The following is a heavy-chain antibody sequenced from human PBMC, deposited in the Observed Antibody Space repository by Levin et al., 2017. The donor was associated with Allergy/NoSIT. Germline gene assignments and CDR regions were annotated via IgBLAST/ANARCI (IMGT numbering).Heavy chain of an antibody. Sequence: SQTLSLTCTVSGGSISSGGYYWSWIRQHPGKGLEWIGYIYYSGSTYYNPSLKSRVTISVDTSKNQFSLKLSSVTAADTAVYYCARESQTSTVTRFDYWGQGTLVTVSS. CDR1: GGSISSGGYY. CDR2: IYYSGST. J-gene: IGHJ4*02. CDR3: ARESQTSTVTRFDY. D-gene: IGHD4-17*01. V-gene: IGHV4-31*03.